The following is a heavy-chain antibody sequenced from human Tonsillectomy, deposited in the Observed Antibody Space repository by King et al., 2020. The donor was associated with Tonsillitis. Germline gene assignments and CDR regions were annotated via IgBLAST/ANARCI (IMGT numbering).Heavy chain of an antibody. J-gene: IGHJ3*02. V-gene: IGHV3-23*04. CDR3: AKDWGSKGVVITHDAFDI. CDR2: LSGSGCST. CDR1: GFTFSSYA. Sequence: VQLVESGGGLVQPGGSLRLSCSASGFTFSSYAMSWVRQAPGKGLEWVSALSGSGCSTYYAASGKVRFTISRAKSKNTLYLQMNSLRAEDTAVYYCAKDWGSKGVVITHDAFDIWGQGTMVTVSS. D-gene: IGHD3-22*01.